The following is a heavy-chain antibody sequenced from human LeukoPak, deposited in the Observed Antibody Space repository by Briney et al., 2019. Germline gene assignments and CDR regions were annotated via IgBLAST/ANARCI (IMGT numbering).Heavy chain of an antibody. D-gene: IGHD4-17*01. CDR3: ARGRRGDYALDY. V-gene: IGHV3-21*01. CDR2: ISSTSSYI. Sequence: GGSLRLSCAASGFTFSSYIMNWVRQAPGKGLDWVSSISSTSSYIYYADSVKGRFTISRDNAKNSLYLQTNSLRAEDTAVYYCARGRRGDYALDYWGQGTLVTVSS. CDR1: GFTFSSYI. J-gene: IGHJ4*02.